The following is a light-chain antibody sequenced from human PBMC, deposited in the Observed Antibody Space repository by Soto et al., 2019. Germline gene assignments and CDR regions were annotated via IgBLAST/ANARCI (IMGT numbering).Light chain of an antibody. Sequence: DIVMTQSPLSLPVTPGEPASISCRSSQSLLHSNGYNYLDWYLQKPGQSPQLLIYLRSNRASGVPDRFSGSGSGTDFTLKISRVEAEDVGVYYCMQALQTPFTFGPGTKVDSK. J-gene: IGKJ3*01. CDR3: MQALQTPFT. CDR1: QSLLHSNGYNY. V-gene: IGKV2-28*01. CDR2: LRS.